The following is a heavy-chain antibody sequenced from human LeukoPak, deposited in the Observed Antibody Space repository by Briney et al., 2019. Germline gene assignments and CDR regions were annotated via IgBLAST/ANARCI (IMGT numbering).Heavy chain of an antibody. J-gene: IGHJ4*02. CDR1: GDSINSGNNY. CDR3: AREAGSYDSSGYYSLYYSFDY. V-gene: IGHV4-61*09. D-gene: IGHD3-22*01. Sequence: SETLSLTCAVSGDSINSGNNYWSWIRQPAGKGPEWIGHIYSSGTTNYNPSLKSRVTMSVDTSKNQFSLKLTSVTAADTAVYYCAREAGSYDSSGYYSLYYSFDYWGQGTLVTVSS. CDR2: IYSSGTT.